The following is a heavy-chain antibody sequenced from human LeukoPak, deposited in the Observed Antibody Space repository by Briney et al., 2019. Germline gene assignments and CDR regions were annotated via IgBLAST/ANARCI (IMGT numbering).Heavy chain of an antibody. J-gene: IGHJ4*02. CDR2: ISSSGST. V-gene: IGHV3-11*04. CDR3: ARKAYCGGDCYSFDY. CDR1: GFTFSDYY. D-gene: IGHD2-21*01. Sequence: PGGSLRLSCAASGFTFSDYYMSWIRQAPGKGLKWDSYISSSGSTYYADSVKGRFTISRDNAKNSLYLQMNSLRAEDTAVYYCARKAYCGGDCYSFDYWGQGTLVTVSS.